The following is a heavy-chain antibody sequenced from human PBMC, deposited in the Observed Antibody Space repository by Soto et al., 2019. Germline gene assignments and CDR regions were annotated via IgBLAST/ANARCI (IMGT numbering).Heavy chain of an antibody. J-gene: IGHJ6*02. CDR3: TTSRNVLRFLEWLATLGYYYYGMDV. CDR2: IKSKTDGGTT. Sequence: GGSLRLSCAASGFTFSNAWMSWVRQAPGKGLEWVGRIKSKTDGGTTDYAAPVKGRFTISREDSKNTLYLQMNSLKTEDTAVYYCTTSRNVLRFLEWLATLGYYYYGMDVWGQGTTVTVS. D-gene: IGHD3-3*01. V-gene: IGHV3-15*01. CDR1: GFTFSNAW.